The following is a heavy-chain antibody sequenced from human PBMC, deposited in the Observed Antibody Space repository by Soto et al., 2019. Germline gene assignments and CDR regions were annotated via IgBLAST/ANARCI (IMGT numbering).Heavy chain of an antibody. CDR3: AKGAVAGTPTSYYDYGMDV. Sequence: QVQLLQSEAEVKKPGSSVRVSCEASGGTFRTYAISWVRQAPGQGLEWMGEIIPIFGTVNYAQKFEGRVTFTADESTTQVYMDVTSLRSEDTSVYYCAKGAVAGTPTSYYDYGMDVWGQGTTVTVSS. CDR1: GGTFRTYA. V-gene: IGHV1-69*12. J-gene: IGHJ6*02. CDR2: IIPIFGTV. D-gene: IGHD6-19*01.